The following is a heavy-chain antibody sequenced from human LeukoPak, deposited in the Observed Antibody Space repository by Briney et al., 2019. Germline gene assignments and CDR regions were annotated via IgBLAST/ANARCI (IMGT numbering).Heavy chain of an antibody. CDR3: ARDSALYYYDSSGYYQDY. CDR1: GFTFSSYG. Sequence: GGSLRLSCAASGFTFSSYGMHWVRQAPGKGLEWVAVIWYDGSNKYYADSVKGRFTISRDNSKNTLYLQMNSLRAEDTAVYYCARDSALYYYDSSGYYQDYWGQGTLVTVSS. J-gene: IGHJ4*02. D-gene: IGHD3-22*01. CDR2: IWYDGSNK. V-gene: IGHV3-33*01.